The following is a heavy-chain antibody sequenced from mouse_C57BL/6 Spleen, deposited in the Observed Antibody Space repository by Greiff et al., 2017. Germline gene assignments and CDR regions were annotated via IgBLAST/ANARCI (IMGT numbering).Heavy chain of an antibody. CDR1: GYTFTSYW. Sequence: VQLQQPGAELVMPGASVKLSCKASGYTFTSYWMHWVKQRPGQGLEWIGEIDPSDSYTNYNQKFKGKSTLTVDKSSSTAYMQPSSRTSEDSAVYYCARRYYGSSYRYFDVWGTGTTVTVSS. CDR2: IDPSDSYT. CDR3: ARRYYGSSYRYFDV. V-gene: IGHV1-69*01. J-gene: IGHJ1*03. D-gene: IGHD1-1*01.